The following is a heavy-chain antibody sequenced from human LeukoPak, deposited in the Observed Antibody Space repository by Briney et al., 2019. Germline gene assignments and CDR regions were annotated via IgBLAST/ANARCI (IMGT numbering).Heavy chain of an antibody. J-gene: IGHJ6*03. CDR1: GGSFSGYY. Sequence: PSETLSLTCAVYGGSFSGYYWSWIRQPPGKGLEWIGEINHSGSTNYNPSLKSRVTISVDTSKNQFSLKLSSVTAADTAVYYCARGRSRSGMVQGVTYYYYYYMDGWGKGTTVTVSS. CDR2: INHSGST. D-gene: IGHD3-10*01. V-gene: IGHV4-34*01. CDR3: ARGRSRSGMVQGVTYYYYYYMDG.